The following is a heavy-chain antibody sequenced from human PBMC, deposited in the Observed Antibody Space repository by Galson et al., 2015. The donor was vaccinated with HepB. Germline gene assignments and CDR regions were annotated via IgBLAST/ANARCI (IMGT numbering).Heavy chain of an antibody. CDR3: ARDYGIAAAGRGYYYYGMDV. D-gene: IGHD6-13*01. V-gene: IGHV1-46*01. J-gene: IGHJ6*02. CDR1: GYTFTSYY. CDR2: INPSGGST. Sequence: SCKASGYTFTSYYMHWVRQAPGQGLEWMGIINPSGGSTSYAQKFQGRVTMTRDTSTSTVYVELSSLRSEDTAVYYCARDYGIAAAGRGYYYYGMDVWGQGTTVTVSS.